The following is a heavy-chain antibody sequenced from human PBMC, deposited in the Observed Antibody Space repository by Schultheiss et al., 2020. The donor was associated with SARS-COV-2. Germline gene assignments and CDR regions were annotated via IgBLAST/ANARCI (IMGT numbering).Heavy chain of an antibody. D-gene: IGHD3-22*01. V-gene: IGHV3-33*01. CDR1: GFTFSSYG. Sequence: GESLKISCAASGFTFSSYGMHWVRQAPGKGLEWVAVIWYDGSNKYYADSVKGRFTISRDNSKNTLYLQMNSLRAEDTAVYYCARDLYDSSGYYGLFDYWGQGTLVTVSS. CDR2: IWYDGSNK. CDR3: ARDLYDSSGYYGLFDY. J-gene: IGHJ4*02.